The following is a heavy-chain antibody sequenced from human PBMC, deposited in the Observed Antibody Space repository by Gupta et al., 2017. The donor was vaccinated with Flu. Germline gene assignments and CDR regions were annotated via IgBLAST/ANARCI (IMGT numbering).Heavy chain of an antibody. CDR1: GGSFSGYY. Sequence: VQLQQWGAGLLKPSETLSLTCAVYGGSFSGYYWSWIRQPPGKGLEWIGEINHSGSTNYNPALKSRVTISVETSKNQFSLKLSSVTAADTAVYYWARGIHGVGSSWYSNYYYGMDVWGQGTTGTVSS. V-gene: IGHV4-34*01. J-gene: IGHJ6*01. CDR3: ARGIHGVGSSWYSNYYYGMDV. CDR2: INHSGST. D-gene: IGHD6-13*01.